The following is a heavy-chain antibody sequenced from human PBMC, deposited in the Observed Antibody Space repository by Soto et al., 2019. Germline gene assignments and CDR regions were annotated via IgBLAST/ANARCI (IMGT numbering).Heavy chain of an antibody. V-gene: IGHV4-31*03. CDR1: GGSISSGVYY. Sequence: SETLSLTCTVSGGSISSGVYYWSWIRQHPGKGLEWIGYIYYSGSTYYNPSLKSRVTISVDTSKNQFSLKLSSVTAADTAVYYCARDVLRSRGYSYGFDYWGQGTLVTVSS. D-gene: IGHD5-18*01. CDR3: ARDVLRSRGYSYGFDY. J-gene: IGHJ4*02. CDR2: IYYSGST.